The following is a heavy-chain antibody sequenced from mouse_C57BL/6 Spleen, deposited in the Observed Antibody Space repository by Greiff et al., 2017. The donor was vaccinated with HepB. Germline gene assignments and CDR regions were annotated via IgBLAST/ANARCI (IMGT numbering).Heavy chain of an antibody. V-gene: IGHV3-6*01. D-gene: IGHD2-2*01. Sequence: EVKLQESGPGLVKPSQSLSLTCSVTGYSITSGYYWNWIRQFPGNKLEWMGYISYDGSNNYNPSLKNRIPITRDTSKNQFFLKLNSVTTEDTATYYCALGLRRRDWYFDVWGTGTTVTVSS. CDR1: GYSITSGYY. CDR3: ALGLRRRDWYFDV. J-gene: IGHJ1*03. CDR2: ISYDGSN.